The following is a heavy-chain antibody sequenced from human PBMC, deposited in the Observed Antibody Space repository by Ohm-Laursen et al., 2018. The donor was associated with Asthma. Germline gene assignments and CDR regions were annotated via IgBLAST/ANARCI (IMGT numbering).Heavy chain of an antibody. Sequence: SLRLSCAATGYTFSRYSIHWVRQVPGKGLEWVASISTASTFIYYADSVKGRFTISRDNAKNSLYLQMNSLRAEDTAVYYCARGFYYDSSGHKALDYWGQGTLVTVSS. CDR3: ARGFYYDSSGHKALDY. J-gene: IGHJ4*02. V-gene: IGHV3-21*04. CDR2: ISTASTFI. D-gene: IGHD3-22*01. CDR1: GYTFSRYS.